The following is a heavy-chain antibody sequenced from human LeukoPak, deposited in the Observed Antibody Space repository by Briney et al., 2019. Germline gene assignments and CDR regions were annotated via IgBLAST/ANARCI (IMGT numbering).Heavy chain of an antibody. D-gene: IGHD4-23*01. CDR3: ASTDYGGRRHFDY. CDR2: IYYSGST. J-gene: IGHJ4*02. V-gene: IGHV4-39*01. CDR1: GGSISSSSYY. Sequence: SETLSFTCTGSGGSISSSSYYWRWIRQPPGKGLEWIGSIYYSGSTYYNPSLKIRVTISVDTSKNQFSLKLSSVTAAYAAVYYCASTDYGGRRHFDYWGQGTLVTVSS.